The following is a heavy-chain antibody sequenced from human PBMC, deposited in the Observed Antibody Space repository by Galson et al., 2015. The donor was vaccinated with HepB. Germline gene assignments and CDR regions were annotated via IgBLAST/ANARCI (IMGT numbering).Heavy chain of an antibody. CDR3: ASHTVTTGGLDFFDY. D-gene: IGHD4-17*01. CDR2: IDPSDSYT. Sequence: QSGAEVKKPGESLKISCKGSGYSFTSYWIGWVRQMPGKGLEWMGRIDPSDSYTNYSPSFQGHVTISADKSISTAYLQWSSLKASDTAMYYCASHTVTTGGLDFFDYWGQGTLVTVSS. J-gene: IGHJ4*02. CDR1: GYSFTSYW. V-gene: IGHV5-10-1*01.